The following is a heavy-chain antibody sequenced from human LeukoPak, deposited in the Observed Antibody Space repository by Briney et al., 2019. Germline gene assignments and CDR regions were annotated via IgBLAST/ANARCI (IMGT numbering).Heavy chain of an antibody. Sequence: SQTLSLTCTVSGGSISSGGYYWSWIRQHPGKGLEWIGYIYYSGSTYYNPSLKSRVTISVYTSKNQFSLKLSSVTAADTAVYYCARDSYDSSGYYFPFDYWGQGTLVTVSS. CDR3: ARDSYDSSGYYFPFDY. J-gene: IGHJ4*02. D-gene: IGHD3-22*01. CDR2: IYYSGST. V-gene: IGHV4-31*03. CDR1: GGSISSGGYY.